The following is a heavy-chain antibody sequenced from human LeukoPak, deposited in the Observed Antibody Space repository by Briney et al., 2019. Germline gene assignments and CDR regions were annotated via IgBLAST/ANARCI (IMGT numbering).Heavy chain of an antibody. CDR3: ARYCSSTKCPFDF. V-gene: IGHV4-31*03. J-gene: IGHJ4*02. CDR1: GGSISTGVYF. CDR2: IHHSGHT. D-gene: IGHD2-2*01. Sequence: SQTLSLTCTVSGGSISTGVYFWSWVRQHPGKGLEWIGYIHHSGHTYYNPSLKSRVTISMDTSKNQFPLRLSAVTDAATAMYYCARYCSSTKCPFDFWGQGILVTVSS.